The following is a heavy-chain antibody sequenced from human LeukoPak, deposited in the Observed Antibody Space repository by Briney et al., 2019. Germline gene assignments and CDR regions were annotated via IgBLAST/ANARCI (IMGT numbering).Heavy chain of an antibody. J-gene: IGHJ1*01. CDR1: GFTFSNYW. V-gene: IGHV3-74*01. CDR2: IKSDGNT. CDR3: ARAPSESGGYYPEYFRH. Sequence: GGSLRLSRAASGFTFSNYWMHWVRQAPGKGLVWVSRIKSDGNTNYADPVKGRFTISRDNAKNTVSLQMNCLRAEDTGVYYFARAPSESGGYYPEYFRHWGQGTLVTVSS. D-gene: IGHD3-22*01.